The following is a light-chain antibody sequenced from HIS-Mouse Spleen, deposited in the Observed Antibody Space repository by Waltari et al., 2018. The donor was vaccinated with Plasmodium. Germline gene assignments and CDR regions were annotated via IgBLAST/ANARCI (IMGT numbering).Light chain of an antibody. Sequence: EIVMTQSPATLSVSPGERATLSCRASQRVSSNLALYQQKPGPGPRLLIYGASTRATGIPARFSGSGSVTEFTLTISSLQSEDFAVYYCQQYNNWSFTFGPGTKVDIK. CDR1: QRVSSN. J-gene: IGKJ3*01. V-gene: IGKV3-15*01. CDR2: GAS. CDR3: QQYNNWSFT.